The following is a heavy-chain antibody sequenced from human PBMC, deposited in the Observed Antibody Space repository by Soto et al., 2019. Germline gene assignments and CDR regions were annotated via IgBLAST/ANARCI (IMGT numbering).Heavy chain of an antibody. J-gene: IGHJ4*02. V-gene: IGHV3-48*01. CDR1: GFTFSSFS. Sequence: PGGSLRLSCAASGFTFSSFSMNWVRQAPGKGLEWVSYISTNSRTIYYSDSVKGRFTISRDNAKNSLYLQVNSLRAEDTAVYYCARVGWGYGDDYWGQGTLVTVSS. D-gene: IGHD5-12*01. CDR2: ISTNSRTI. CDR3: ARVGWGYGDDY.